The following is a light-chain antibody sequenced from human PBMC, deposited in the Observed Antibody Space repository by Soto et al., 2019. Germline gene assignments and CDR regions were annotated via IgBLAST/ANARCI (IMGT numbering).Light chain of an antibody. Sequence: DIQMTQSPSSLSASVGDRVTITCRASQGIRNDLGWYQQKPGKDPERLISAASSLQGGVPSRFSDGGSGAEFPLTISGLQPEDFATCYCLRHYSYLLTFGGGTKVEI. CDR3: LRHYSYLLT. CDR2: AAS. V-gene: IGKV1-17*01. J-gene: IGKJ4*01. CDR1: QGIRND.